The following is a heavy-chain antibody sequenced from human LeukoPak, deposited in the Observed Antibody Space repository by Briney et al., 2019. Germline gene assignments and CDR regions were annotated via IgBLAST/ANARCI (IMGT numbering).Heavy chain of an antibody. CDR2: INHSGST. V-gene: IGHV4-34*01. CDR3: ARGARDIVVVPAAKPWFDP. D-gene: IGHD2-2*01. J-gene: IGHJ5*02. Sequence: SETLSLTCAVYGVSFSGYYWSWIRQPPGKGLEWIGEINHSGSTNYNPSLKSRVTISVDTSKNQFSLKLSSVTAADTAVYYCARGARDIVVVPAAKPWFDPWGQGTLVTVSS. CDR1: GVSFSGYY.